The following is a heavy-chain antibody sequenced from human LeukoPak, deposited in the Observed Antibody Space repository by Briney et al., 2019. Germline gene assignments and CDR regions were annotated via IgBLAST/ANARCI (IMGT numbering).Heavy chain of an antibody. J-gene: IGHJ4*02. CDR2: IYHSGST. D-gene: IGHD5-12*01. CDR3: ARAGYSGYVH. V-gene: IGHV4-38-2*02. CDR1: DYSISSGYY. Sequence: SETLSLTCIVSDYSISSGYYWGWIRQAPGKGLEWIGSIYHSGSTFYNPSLTSRVTISVDTSENEFSLKLSSVTAADTAVYYCARAGYSGYVHWGQGTLVTVSS.